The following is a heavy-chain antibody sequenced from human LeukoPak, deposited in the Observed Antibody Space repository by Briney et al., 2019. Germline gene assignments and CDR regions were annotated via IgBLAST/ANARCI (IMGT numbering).Heavy chain of an antibody. Sequence: GGSLRLSCAASGFTFSSYSMNWVRQAPGKGLEWVSSISSSSSYIYYADSVKGRFTISRDNAKNSLYLQMNSLRAEDTAVYYCARDERVVVVHAASMRRGWFDPWGQGTLVTVSS. CDR3: ARDERVVVVHAASMRRGWFDP. J-gene: IGHJ5*02. D-gene: IGHD2-2*01. V-gene: IGHV3-21*01. CDR1: GFTFSSYS. CDR2: ISSSSSYI.